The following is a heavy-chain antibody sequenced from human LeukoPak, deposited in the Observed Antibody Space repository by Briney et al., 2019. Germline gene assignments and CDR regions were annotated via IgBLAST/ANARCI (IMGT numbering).Heavy chain of an antibody. CDR1: GGSISSYY. CDR3: ARKYYYDSSTYYFDY. CDR2: IYYSGST. D-gene: IGHD3-22*01. V-gene: IGHV4-59*01. J-gene: IGHJ4*02. Sequence: RTSETLSLTCTVSGGSISSYYWSWIRQPPGKGLEWIGYIYYSGSTNYNPSLKSRVTISVDTSKNQFSLKLSSVTAADTAVYYCARKYYYDSSTYYFDYWGQGTLVTVS.